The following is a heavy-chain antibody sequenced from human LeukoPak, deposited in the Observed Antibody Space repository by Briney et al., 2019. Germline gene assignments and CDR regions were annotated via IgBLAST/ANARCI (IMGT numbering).Heavy chain of an antibody. J-gene: IGHJ5*02. D-gene: IGHD2-2*01. V-gene: IGHV1-18*01. Sequence: GASVKVSCKASGYTFTSYGISWVRQAPGQGLEWMGWISAYNGNTNYAQKLQGRVTMTTDTSTSTAYIELRSLRSDDTAVYYCARSPGGAAMGYWFDPWGQGTLVTVSS. CDR2: ISAYNGNT. CDR1: GYTFTSYG. CDR3: ARSPGGAAMGYWFDP.